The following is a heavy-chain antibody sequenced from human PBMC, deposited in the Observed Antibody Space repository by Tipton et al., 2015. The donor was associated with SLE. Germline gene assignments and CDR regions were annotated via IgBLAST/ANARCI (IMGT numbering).Heavy chain of an antibody. CDR2: INPNSGGT. V-gene: IGHV1-2*06. J-gene: IGHJ4*02. D-gene: IGHD4-17*01. Sequence: QLVQSGAEVKKPGASVKVSCKASGYTFTGYYMHWVRQAPGQGLEWMGRINPNSGGTNYAQKFQGRVTMTRDTSISTAYMELSRLRSDDTAVYYCARDQDGDQYYFDYWGQGTLVTVSS. CDR1: GYTFTGYY. CDR3: ARDQDGDQYYFDY.